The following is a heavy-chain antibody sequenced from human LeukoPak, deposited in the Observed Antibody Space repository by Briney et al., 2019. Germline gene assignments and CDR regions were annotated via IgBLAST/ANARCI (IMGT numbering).Heavy chain of an antibody. CDR3: ASTYYDILTGYP. Sequence: GGSLRLSCAASGFTFSSYAMHWVRQAPGKGLEYVSAISSNGGSTYYANSVKGRFTISRDNSKNTLYLQMGSLRAEDMAVYYCASTYYDILTGYPWGQGTLVTVSS. J-gene: IGHJ5*02. CDR1: GFTFSSYA. V-gene: IGHV3-64*01. CDR2: ISSNGGST. D-gene: IGHD3-9*01.